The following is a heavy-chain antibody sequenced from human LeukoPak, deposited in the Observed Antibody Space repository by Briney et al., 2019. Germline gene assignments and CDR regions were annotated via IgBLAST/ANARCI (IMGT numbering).Heavy chain of an antibody. CDR3: ARIYGSGSTPSDALDI. D-gene: IGHD3-10*01. J-gene: IGHJ3*02. CDR1: GYSFTSYW. Sequence: GESLKISCKGSGYSFTSYWIGWVRLMPGKGLEWMGIIYPGDSDTRYSPSFQGQVTISADKSISTAYLQWSSLKASDTAMYYCARIYGSGSTPSDALDIWGQGTMVTVSS. V-gene: IGHV5-51*01. CDR2: IYPGDSDT.